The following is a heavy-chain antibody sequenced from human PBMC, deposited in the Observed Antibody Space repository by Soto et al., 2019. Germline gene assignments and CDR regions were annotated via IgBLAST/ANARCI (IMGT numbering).Heavy chain of an antibody. D-gene: IGHD1-1*01. CDR2: ISENGRTR. CDR3: VKDLGTTVIPY. J-gene: IGHJ4*02. CDR1: GFSFSDYY. Sequence: GGSLRLSCAASGFSFSDYYMNWIRQAPGKGLEWVSYISENGRTRRHADSVEGRFTISRDNAKKSVYLQMDSLRAEDTAVYYCVKDLGTTVIPYWGQGTLVTVS. V-gene: IGHV3-11*01.